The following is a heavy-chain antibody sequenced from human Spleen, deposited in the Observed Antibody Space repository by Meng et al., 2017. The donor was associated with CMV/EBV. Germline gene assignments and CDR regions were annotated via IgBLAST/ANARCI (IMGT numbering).Heavy chain of an antibody. D-gene: IGHD4-17*01. CDR3: ARAGAAVTTNFDF. CDR2: VGAENGET. CDR1: GYNFDIYG. Sequence: QIQLVQSGPELRRPGASVKVSCKASGYNFDIYGITWVRQAPGQGLEWVGWVGAENGETNYGQKFQGRVTVTADTFTNTAYMEMRSLRSGDSAIYYCARAGAAVTTNFDFWGQGTLVTVSS. V-gene: IGHV1-18*01. J-gene: IGHJ4*02.